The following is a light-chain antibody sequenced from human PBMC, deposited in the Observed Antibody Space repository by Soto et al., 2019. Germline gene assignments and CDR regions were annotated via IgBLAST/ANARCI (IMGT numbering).Light chain of an antibody. Sequence: EIVMTQSPATLSVSPGERATLSCRASQSINSNLAWYPKKPGQAPRLLIYGASTRATGVPARFSGSGSGTEFILSISSLQSEDYAVYYCQQSNNWPPFTFGPGTKVYIK. CDR3: QQSNNWPPFT. CDR2: GAS. CDR1: QSINSN. V-gene: IGKV3-15*01. J-gene: IGKJ3*01.